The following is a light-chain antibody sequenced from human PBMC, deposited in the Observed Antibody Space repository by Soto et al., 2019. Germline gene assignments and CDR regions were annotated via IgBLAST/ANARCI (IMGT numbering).Light chain of an antibody. CDR2: GAA. V-gene: IGKV3-15*01. Sequence: EIVLTQSPATLSVSPGERATLSCRTSQSVSTNLGWYQQKPGQAPRLLIYGAATRATGIPARFSASGSETEFTLTISGLQSEDFAVYYCQHYNNWPITFGQGTRLEMK. CDR1: QSVSTN. J-gene: IGKJ5*01. CDR3: QHYNNWPIT.